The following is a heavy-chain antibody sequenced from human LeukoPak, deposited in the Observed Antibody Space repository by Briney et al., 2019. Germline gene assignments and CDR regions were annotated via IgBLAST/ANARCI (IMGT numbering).Heavy chain of an antibody. Sequence: GGSLRLSCAASGFTFSSYAMGWVRQAPGKGLEWVSAISGSGGSTYYADSVKGRFTISRDNSKNTLYLQMNSLRAEDTAVYYCARERYSSGWHIDYWGQGTLVTVSS. D-gene: IGHD6-19*01. J-gene: IGHJ4*02. CDR3: ARERYSSGWHIDY. CDR1: GFTFSSYA. V-gene: IGHV3-23*01. CDR2: ISGSGGST.